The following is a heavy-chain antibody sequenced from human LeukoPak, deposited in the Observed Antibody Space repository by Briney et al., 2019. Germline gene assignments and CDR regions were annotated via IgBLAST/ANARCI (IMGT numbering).Heavy chain of an antibody. J-gene: IGHJ4*02. V-gene: IGHV4-59*08. D-gene: IGHD1-1*01. CDR2: ISYSGST. Sequence: SETLSLTCTVSGGSITSYYWTWIRLPPGKGLEWIAYISYSGSTNYNPSLKSRVTISVDTSQNQFSLKLNSVTAADTAVYYCTRRGRNNWGEGNDYWGQGTLVTVSS. CDR3: TRRGRNNWGEGNDY. CDR1: GGSITSYY.